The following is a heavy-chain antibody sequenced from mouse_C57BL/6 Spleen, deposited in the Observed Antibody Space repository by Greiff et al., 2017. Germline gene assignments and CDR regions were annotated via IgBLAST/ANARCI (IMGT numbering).Heavy chain of an antibody. Sequence: QVQLQQSGPELVKPGASVKISCKASGYTFPDYYINWVKQRPGQGLEWIGWIFPGSGSTYYNEKFKGKATLTVDKSSSTAYMLLSSLTSEDSAVYFCARRFITTVVSYWYFDVWGTGTTVTVAS. D-gene: IGHD1-1*01. CDR3: ARRFITTVVSYWYFDV. CDR2: IFPGSGST. J-gene: IGHJ1*03. CDR1: GYTFPDYY. V-gene: IGHV1-75*01.